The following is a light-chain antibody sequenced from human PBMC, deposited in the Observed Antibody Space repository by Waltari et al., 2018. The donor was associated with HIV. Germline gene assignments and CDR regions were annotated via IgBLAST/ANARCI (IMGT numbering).Light chain of an antibody. CDR2: DVN. CDR3: CSYADNYPVV. V-gene: IGLV2-11*01. J-gene: IGLJ2*01. Sequence: QSALTQPRSVSGSPGQSVTISCTGTSSDVGGYNYVYWYQHHPGKAPKFMIYDVNKRPSGVPDRCSGSKSGNTASLTISGLQAEDEADYYCCSYADNYPVVFGGGTKLTVL. CDR1: SSDVGGYNY.